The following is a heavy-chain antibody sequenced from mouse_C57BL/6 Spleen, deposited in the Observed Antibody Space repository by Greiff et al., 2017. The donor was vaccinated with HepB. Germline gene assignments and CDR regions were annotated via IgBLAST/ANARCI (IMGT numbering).Heavy chain of an antibody. CDR3: AIGAYYSNFPFAY. J-gene: IGHJ3*01. D-gene: IGHD2-5*01. Sequence: QVQLQQPGAELVMPGASVKLSCKASGYTFTSYWMHWVKQRPGQGLEWIGEIDPSDSYTNYNQKFKGKSTLTVDKSSSTAYMQLSSLTSEDSAVYYCAIGAYYSNFPFAYWGQGTLVTVSA. CDR2: IDPSDSYT. CDR1: GYTFTSYW. V-gene: IGHV1-69*01.